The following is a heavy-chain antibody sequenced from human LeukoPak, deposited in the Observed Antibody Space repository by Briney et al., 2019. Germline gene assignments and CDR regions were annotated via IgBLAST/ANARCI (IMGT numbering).Heavy chain of an antibody. V-gene: IGHV4-59*12. D-gene: IGHD3-22*01. CDR1: GGSISSYY. J-gene: IGHJ4*02. CDR2: IYYSGST. CDR3: ARVEYYDSSGLQYIDY. Sequence: SETLSLTCTVSGGSISSYYWSWIRQPPGKGLEWIGYIYYSGSTNYNPSLKSRVTISVDKSKNQFSLKLSSVTAADTAVYYCARVEYYDSSGLQYIDYWGQGTLVTVSS.